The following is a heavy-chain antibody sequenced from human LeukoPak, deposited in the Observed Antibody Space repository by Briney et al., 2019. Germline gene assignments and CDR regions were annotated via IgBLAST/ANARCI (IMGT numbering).Heavy chain of an antibody. Sequence: GGSLRLSCAASGFTFSSYWMRWVRHAPGKGLGWVSHINRDGSNTNYADSVKGRFTISRDNAKNTLYLQMNRLRAEDTAVYFCAKPTRCSGGTCYSEFVYWGQGTLVTVSS. CDR1: GFTFSSYW. V-gene: IGHV3-74*01. D-gene: IGHD2-15*01. CDR3: AKPTRCSGGTCYSEFVY. CDR2: INRDGSNT. J-gene: IGHJ4*02.